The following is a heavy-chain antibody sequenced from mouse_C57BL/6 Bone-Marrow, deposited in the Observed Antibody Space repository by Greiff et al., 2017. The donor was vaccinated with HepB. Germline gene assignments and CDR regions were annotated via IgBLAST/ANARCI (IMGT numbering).Heavy chain of an antibody. CDR2: INPNNGGT. V-gene: IGHV1-26*01. Sequence: VQLQQSGPELVKPGASVKISCKASGYTFTDYYMNWVKQSHGKSLEWIGDINPNNGGTSYNQKFKGKATLTVDKSSSTAYMELRSLTSEDSAVYYCARRPYYSNYPAYWGQGTLVTVSA. J-gene: IGHJ3*01. D-gene: IGHD2-5*01. CDR1: GYTFTDYY. CDR3: ARRPYYSNYPAY.